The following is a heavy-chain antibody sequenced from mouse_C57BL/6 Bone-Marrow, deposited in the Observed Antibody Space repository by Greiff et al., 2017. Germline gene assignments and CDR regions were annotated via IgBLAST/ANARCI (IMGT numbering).Heavy chain of an antibody. CDR1: GYTFTSYW. V-gene: IGHV1-69*01. J-gene: IGHJ2*01. Sequence: QVQLQQPGAELVMPGASVKLSCKASGYTFTSYWMHWVKQRPGQGLEWIGEIDPSDSYTNYNQKFKGKSTLTVDKSSSTAYMQLSSLTSEDSAVYYCERSGGYYGRFDYWGQGTTLTVSS. D-gene: IGHD1-1*01. CDR3: ERSGGYYGRFDY. CDR2: IDPSDSYT.